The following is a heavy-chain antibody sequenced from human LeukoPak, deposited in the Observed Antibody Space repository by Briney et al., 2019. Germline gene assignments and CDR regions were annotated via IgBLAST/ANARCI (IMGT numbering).Heavy chain of an antibody. CDR3: ARGSDYDHRNFDY. Sequence: SETLSLTCTVSGGSISSYYWSWIRQPPGKGLQWIGYIYYSGSTNYNPSPKSRVTMSVDTSKNQFSLKLSSVTAADTAVYYCARGSDYDHRNFDYWGQGTLVIVFS. V-gene: IGHV4-59*12. CDR2: IYYSGST. D-gene: IGHD5-12*01. CDR1: GGSISSYY. J-gene: IGHJ4*02.